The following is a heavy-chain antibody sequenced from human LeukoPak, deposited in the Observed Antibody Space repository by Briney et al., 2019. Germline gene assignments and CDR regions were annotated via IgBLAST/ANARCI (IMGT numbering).Heavy chain of an antibody. CDR3: ARDRGYDPHYYFDY. Sequence: GRSLRLSCAASGFTFSSYAMHWVRQAPGKGLEWVALIWYDGNKKHFEDSVKGRFTISRDNSKNTLYLQMNSLRAEDTAVYYCARDRGYDPHYYFDYWGQGTLVTVSS. V-gene: IGHV3-33*01. J-gene: IGHJ4*02. D-gene: IGHD5-12*01. CDR1: GFTFSSYA. CDR2: IWYDGNKK.